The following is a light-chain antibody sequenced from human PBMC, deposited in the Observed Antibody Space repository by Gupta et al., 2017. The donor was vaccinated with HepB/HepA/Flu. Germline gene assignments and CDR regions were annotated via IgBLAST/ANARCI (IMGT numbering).Light chain of an antibody. Sequence: QSVLTQPPSVSGAPGQKITISCTGSSSNIGAGNHVHWYQQLPGAAPKVLIYGNKNRPSEVPDRFSGSTSGTAASLAITGLQAEDEADYYGQSLDNSRRGTVFGGGTKVAVL. CDR1: SSNIGAGNH. V-gene: IGLV1-40*01. CDR3: QSLDNSRRGTV. J-gene: IGLJ1*01. CDR2: GNK.